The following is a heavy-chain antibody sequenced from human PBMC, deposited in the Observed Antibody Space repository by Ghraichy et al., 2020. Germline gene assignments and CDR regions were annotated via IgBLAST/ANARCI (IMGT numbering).Heavy chain of an antibody. J-gene: IGHJ6*03. Sequence: GGSLRLSCVASGFPFKSYGMSWVRQAPGKGLEWVSGISGTGNKTNHADSVKGRFTVSRDNAKNTLYLQMNSLRAEDTAVYYCAKRGFFHYYMDVWGKGTTVTVS. CDR2: ISGTGNKT. CDR3: AKRGFFHYYMDV. CDR1: GFPFKSYG. V-gene: IGHV3-23*01. D-gene: IGHD3-10*01.